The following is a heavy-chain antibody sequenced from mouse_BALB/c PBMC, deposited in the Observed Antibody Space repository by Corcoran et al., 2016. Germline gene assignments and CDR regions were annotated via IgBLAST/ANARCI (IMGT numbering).Heavy chain of an antibody. CDR1: GYTFTSYV. D-gene: IGHD2-4*01. CDR3: ARYGYDYDVWFAY. Sequence: EVQLQQSGPELVKPGASVKMSCKASGYTFTSYVMHWVKQKPGQGLEWIGYINPYNDGTKYNEKFKGMATLTSDKSSSTAYMELSSLTSEDSAVYYCARYGYDYDVWFAYWGQGTLVTVSA. CDR2: INPYNDGT. V-gene: IGHV1S136*01. J-gene: IGHJ3*01.